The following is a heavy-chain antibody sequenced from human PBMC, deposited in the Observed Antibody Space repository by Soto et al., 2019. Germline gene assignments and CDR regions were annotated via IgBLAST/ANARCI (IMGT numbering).Heavy chain of an antibody. CDR3: ASPGENYDFWSGYRFDY. CDR1: GGTFSSYA. J-gene: IGHJ4*02. D-gene: IGHD3-3*01. V-gene: IGHV1-69*13. CDR2: IIPIFGTA. Sequence: SVKVSFKASGGTFSSYAISWLRQAPGQGLEWMGGIIPIFGTANYALKFQGRVTITADESTSTAYMELSSLRSEDTAVYYCASPGENYDFWSGYRFDYWGQGTLVTVSS.